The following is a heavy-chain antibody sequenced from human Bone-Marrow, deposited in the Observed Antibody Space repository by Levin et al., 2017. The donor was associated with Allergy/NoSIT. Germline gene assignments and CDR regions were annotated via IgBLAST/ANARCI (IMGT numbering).Heavy chain of an antibody. Sequence: GESLKISCAASGFTFSNYYMHWVRQAPGKGLEWVSRVYSDGTITDYADSVKGRVTISRDNARNTLYLQMNSLRAEDTAVYYCARGGCSSTGCLDNWGQGILVTVSS. CDR3: ARGGCSSTGCLDN. D-gene: IGHD2-2*01. CDR2: VYSDGTIT. CDR1: GFTFSNYY. V-gene: IGHV3-74*01. J-gene: IGHJ4*02.